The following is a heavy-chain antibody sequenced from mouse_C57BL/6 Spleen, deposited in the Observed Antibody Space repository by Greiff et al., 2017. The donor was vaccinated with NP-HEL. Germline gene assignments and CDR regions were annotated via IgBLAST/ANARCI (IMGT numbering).Heavy chain of an antibody. CDR3: TRGDYDYDEWYFDV. CDR2: IDPETGGT. J-gene: IGHJ1*03. Sequence: QVQLQQSGAELVRPGASVTLSCKASGYTFTDYEMHWVKQTPVHGLEWIGAIDPETGGTAYNQKFKGKAILTADKSSSTAYMELRSLTSEDSAVYYCTRGDYDYDEWYFDVWGTGTTVTVSS. D-gene: IGHD2-4*01. V-gene: IGHV1-15*01. CDR1: GYTFTDYE.